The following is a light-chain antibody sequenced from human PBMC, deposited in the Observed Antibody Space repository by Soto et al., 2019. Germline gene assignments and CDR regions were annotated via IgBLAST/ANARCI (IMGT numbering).Light chain of an antibody. CDR1: SSDVGGYNY. CDR3: TSYTGSSTHV. Sequence: QSVLTQPASVSGSPGQSITISCTGTSSDVGGYNYVSWYQQHPGKAPKLIIYDVSNRPSGVSNRFSGSKSCNTASLTISGLQAEDEDDYYCTSYTGSSTHVFGTGTKLTVL. V-gene: IGLV2-14*01. CDR2: DVS. J-gene: IGLJ1*01.